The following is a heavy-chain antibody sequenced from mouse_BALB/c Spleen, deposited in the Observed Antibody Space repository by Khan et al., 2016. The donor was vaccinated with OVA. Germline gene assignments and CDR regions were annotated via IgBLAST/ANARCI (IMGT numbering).Heavy chain of an antibody. CDR1: GFTFSTYA. V-gene: IGHV5-9-3*01. Sequence: EVELVESGGGLVKPGGSLKLSCAASGFTFSTYAMSWVRQTPEKRLEWVATISSDGDYTYYPDNVTGRFTISRDNAKNTLYLQMSSLRSEDTAMYYCARAAYVNFAYWGQGTLVTVSA. D-gene: IGHD2-1*01. CDR2: ISSDGDYT. J-gene: IGHJ3*01. CDR3: ARAAYVNFAY.